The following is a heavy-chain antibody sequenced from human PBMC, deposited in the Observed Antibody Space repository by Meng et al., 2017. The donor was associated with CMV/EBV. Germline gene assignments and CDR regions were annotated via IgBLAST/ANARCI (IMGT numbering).Heavy chain of an antibody. CDR1: GGSISSYY. CDR3: ARVRVPAATYYYYGMDV. J-gene: IGHJ6*02. V-gene: IGHV4-59*01. D-gene: IGHD2-2*01. CDR2: IYYSGST. Sequence: SETLSLTCTVPGGSISSYYWSWTRQPPGKGLEWIGYIYYSGSTNYNPSLKSRVTISVDTSKNQFSLKLSSVTAADTAVYYCARVRVPAATYYYYGMDVWGQGTTVTVSS.